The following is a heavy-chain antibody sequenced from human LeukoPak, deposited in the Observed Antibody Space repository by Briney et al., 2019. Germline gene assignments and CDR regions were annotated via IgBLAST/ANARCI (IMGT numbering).Heavy chain of an antibody. CDR3: ARDSGKLEMATKLPYYYYYGMDV. V-gene: IGHV4-31*03. Sequence: PSETLSLTCTVSGGSISSGGYYWCWIRQHPGKGLEWIGYIYYSGSTYYNPSLKSRVTISVDTSKNQFSLKLSSVTAADTAVYYCARDSGKLEMATKLPYYYYYGMDVWGQGTTVTVSS. J-gene: IGHJ6*02. CDR2: IYYSGST. D-gene: IGHD5-24*01. CDR1: GGSISSGGYY.